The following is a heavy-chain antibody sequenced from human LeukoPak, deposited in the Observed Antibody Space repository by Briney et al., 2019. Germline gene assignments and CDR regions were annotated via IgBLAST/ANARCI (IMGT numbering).Heavy chain of an antibody. D-gene: IGHD1-26*01. Sequence: PGRSLRLSCAASGFTFDDYAMHWVRQAPGKGLEWVSGISWNSGSIGYADSVKGRFTISRDNSKKSLFLQMNSLRTEDTALYYCAKDVSEKGVGLPDYWGQGTLVTVSS. CDR3: AKDVSEKGVGLPDY. V-gene: IGHV3-9*01. J-gene: IGHJ4*02. CDR1: GFTFDDYA. CDR2: ISWNSGSI.